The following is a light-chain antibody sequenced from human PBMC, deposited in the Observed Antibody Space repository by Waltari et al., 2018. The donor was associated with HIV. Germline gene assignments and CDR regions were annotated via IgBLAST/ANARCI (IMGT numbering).Light chain of an antibody. CDR1: KLGEKY. J-gene: IGLJ2*01. CDR3: QAWDNNGAV. V-gene: IGLV3-1*01. Sequence: SYDLTQTPSMSVSPGQPASITCSGDKLGEKYVCWYQQRPGQSPVMLIYQDGERPSGVPERFSGSNSGNTATLTISGTQAMDEADYYCQAWDNNGAVFGGGTKLTVL. CDR2: QDG.